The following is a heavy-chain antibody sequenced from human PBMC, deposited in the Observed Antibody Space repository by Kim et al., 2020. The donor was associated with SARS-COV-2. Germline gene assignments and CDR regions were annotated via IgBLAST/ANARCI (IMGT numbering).Heavy chain of an antibody. Sequence: YVDSVKCRFTISRDNAKNSLYLQMNSLRAEDTAVYYCARVITMVRGVVDYWGQGTLVTVSS. V-gene: IGHV3-7*04. J-gene: IGHJ4*02. D-gene: IGHD3-10*01. CDR3: ARVITMVRGVVDY.